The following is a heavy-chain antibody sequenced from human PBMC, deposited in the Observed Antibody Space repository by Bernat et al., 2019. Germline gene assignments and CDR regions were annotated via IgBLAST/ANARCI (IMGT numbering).Heavy chain of an antibody. CDR2: IKQDGSEK. CDR3: AREVVRGVIGWFDP. Sequence: EVQLVESGGGLVQPGGSLRLSCAASGFTFSSYWMSCVRQAPGKGLEWVANIKQDGSEKYYVDSVKGRFTISRDNAKNSLYLQMNSLRAEDTAVYYCAREVVRGVIGWFDPWGQGTLVTVSS. D-gene: IGHD3-10*01. CDR1: GFTFSSYW. V-gene: IGHV3-7*04. J-gene: IGHJ5*02.